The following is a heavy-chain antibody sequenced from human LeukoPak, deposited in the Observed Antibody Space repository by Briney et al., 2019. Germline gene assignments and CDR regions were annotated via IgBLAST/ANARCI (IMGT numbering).Heavy chain of an antibody. CDR2: ISPYNGNT. CDR1: GYTFRNYG. J-gene: IGHJ5*02. D-gene: IGHD5-12*01. Sequence: ASVKVSCKTSGYTFRNYGITWVRQIPGQGLEWMGWISPYNGNTNYAQKLQGRVTMTTDTSTSTAYMELRSLRSDDTAVYYCARTKYSGYYYWFDPWGQGTLVTISS. V-gene: IGHV1-18*01. CDR3: ARTKYSGYYYWFDP.